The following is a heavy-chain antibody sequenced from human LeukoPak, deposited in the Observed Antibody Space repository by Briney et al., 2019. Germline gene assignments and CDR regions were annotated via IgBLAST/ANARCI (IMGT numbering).Heavy chain of an antibody. CDR2: IYYSGST. Sequence: SETLSLTCTVSGGSISSSSYYWGWIRQPPGKGLEWIGSIYYSGSTYYNLSLKSRVTISVDTSKNQFSLKLSSVTAADTAVYYCARDSPDDFWSGYYSGSFDYWGQGTLVTVSS. J-gene: IGHJ4*02. D-gene: IGHD3-3*01. V-gene: IGHV4-39*07. CDR1: GGSISSSSYY. CDR3: ARDSPDDFWSGYYSGSFDY.